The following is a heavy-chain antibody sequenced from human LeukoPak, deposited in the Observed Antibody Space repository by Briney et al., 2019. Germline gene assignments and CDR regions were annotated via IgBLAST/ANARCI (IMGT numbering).Heavy chain of an antibody. D-gene: IGHD2-15*01. V-gene: IGHV4-30-4*01. Sequence: PSETLSLTCTVSGGSISNGDYFWSWVRQPPGRGLEWIGYIYYKGNTHYNPSLRSRVTLSVNTSDNQFSLNLRSVTAADSAVYSCARGVYCSGGPCYSFDLWGQGTLVTVSS. CDR1: GGSISNGDYF. J-gene: IGHJ5*02. CDR3: ARGVYCSGGPCYSFDL. CDR2: IYYKGNT.